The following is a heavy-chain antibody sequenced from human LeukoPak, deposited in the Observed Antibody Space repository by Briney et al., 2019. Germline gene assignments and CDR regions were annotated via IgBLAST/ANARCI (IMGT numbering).Heavy chain of an antibody. Sequence: PSETLSLTCTVSGVSISSSNSYWGWIRQPPGKGLEWIGSIYYSGNTNYNPSLKSRVTISVDTSKNQFSLKLSSVTALDTAVYYCARAAAAGDWFDPWGQGTLVTVSS. J-gene: IGHJ5*02. CDR1: GVSISSSNSY. D-gene: IGHD6-13*01. V-gene: IGHV4-39*07. CDR2: IYYSGNT. CDR3: ARAAAAGDWFDP.